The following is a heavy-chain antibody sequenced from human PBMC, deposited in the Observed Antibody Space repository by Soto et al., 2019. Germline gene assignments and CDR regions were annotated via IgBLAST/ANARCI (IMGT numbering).Heavy chain of an antibody. CDR3: ARDPPSYSSGWYGWFDP. J-gene: IGHJ5*02. D-gene: IGHD6-19*01. CDR2: ISYDGSNK. Sequence: PGGSLRLSCSASGFTFSSYAMRWVRQAPGKGLEWVAVISYDGSNKYYADSVKGRFTISRDNSKNTLYLQMNSLRDEDTAVYYCARDPPSYSSGWYGWFDPWGQGTLVTVSS. CDR1: GFTFSSYA. V-gene: IGHV3-30-3*01.